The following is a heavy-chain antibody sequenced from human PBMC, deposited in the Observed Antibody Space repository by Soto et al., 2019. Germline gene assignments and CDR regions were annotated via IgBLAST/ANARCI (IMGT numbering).Heavy chain of an antibody. V-gene: IGHV6-1*01. J-gene: IGHJ6*02. CDR1: GDSVSTNSAA. CDR3: ARERTNGLDV. Sequence: PSQTLSLTCAISGDSVSTNSAAWNCIRQSPSRGLEWLGRTYYRSKWYNDYAVSVKSRITINPETSKNQFSLQVNSVTPEDTAVYYCARERTNGLDVWGQGTTVTVSS. CDR2: TYYRSKWYN.